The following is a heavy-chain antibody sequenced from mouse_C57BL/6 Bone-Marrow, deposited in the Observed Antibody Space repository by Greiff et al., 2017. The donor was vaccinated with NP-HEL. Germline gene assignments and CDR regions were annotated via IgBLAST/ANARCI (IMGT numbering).Heavy chain of an antibody. J-gene: IGHJ1*03. CDR1: GYTFTSYW. CDR3: TREDTTVVATPYWYFDV. CDR2: IYPGNSDT. V-gene: IGHV1-5*01. D-gene: IGHD1-1*01. Sequence: EVQLQQSGTVLARPGASVKMSCKTSGYTFTSYWMHWVKQRPGQGLEWIGAIYPGNSDTSYNQKFKGKAKLTAVTSASTAYMELSSLTNEDSAVYYCTREDTTVVATPYWYFDVWGTGTTVTVSS.